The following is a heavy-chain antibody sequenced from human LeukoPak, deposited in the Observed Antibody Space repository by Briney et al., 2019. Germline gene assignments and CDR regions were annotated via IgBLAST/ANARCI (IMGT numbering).Heavy chain of an antibody. V-gene: IGHV3-74*01. Sequence: GGSLRLSCAASGFPFSSYSMNWVRQAPGEGLVWVSRIRSDGSDTRYAESVKGRFTISRDNAKNTLYLQMNSLRAEDTAVYYCARDWFHAIDYWGQGTLVTVSS. CDR2: IRSDGSDT. CDR3: ARDWFHAIDY. CDR1: GFPFSSYS. J-gene: IGHJ4*02. D-gene: IGHD2/OR15-2a*01.